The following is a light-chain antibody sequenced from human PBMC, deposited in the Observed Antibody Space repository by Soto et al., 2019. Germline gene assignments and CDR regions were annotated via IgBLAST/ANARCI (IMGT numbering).Light chain of an antibody. Sequence: QSALTQPRSVSGSPGQSVTTSCTGTSSDVGGYNYVSWYQQHPGKAPKLMIYDVNKRPSGVPDRFSGSKSGNTASLTISGLQAEDESDYYCCSYAGDYLFVFGTGTKLTVL. J-gene: IGLJ1*01. CDR1: SSDVGGYNY. CDR2: DVN. CDR3: CSYAGDYLFV. V-gene: IGLV2-11*01.